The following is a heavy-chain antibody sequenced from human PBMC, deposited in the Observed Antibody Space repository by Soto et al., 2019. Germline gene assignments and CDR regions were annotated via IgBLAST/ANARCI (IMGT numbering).Heavy chain of an antibody. CDR1: GFTFDEYA. CDR2: ISWNSGSI. CDR3: AKGLYSSSWYWPAQH. Sequence: EVQLVESGGGVVQPGRSLRLSCAASGFTFDEYAMHLVRQAPGKGLEWVSGISWNSGSIGYADSVKGRFTISRDNAKNSLYLQMNSLRAEYTALYYCAKGLYSSSWYWPAQHWGQGTLVTVSS. D-gene: IGHD6-13*01. J-gene: IGHJ1*01. V-gene: IGHV3-9*01.